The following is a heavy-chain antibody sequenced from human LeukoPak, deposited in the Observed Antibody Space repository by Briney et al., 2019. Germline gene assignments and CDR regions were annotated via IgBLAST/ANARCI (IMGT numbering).Heavy chain of an antibody. CDR3: ARGEDYSTKVDY. J-gene: IGHJ4*02. CDR2: ISYDGSNK. D-gene: IGHD4-11*01. V-gene: IGHV3-30-3*01. CDR1: GFTFSSYA. Sequence: GVSLRLSCAASGFTFSSYAMHWVRQAPGKGLEWVAVISYDGSNKYYADSVKGRFTISRDNSKNTLYLQMNSLRAEDTAVYYCARGEDYSTKVDYWGQGTLVTVSS.